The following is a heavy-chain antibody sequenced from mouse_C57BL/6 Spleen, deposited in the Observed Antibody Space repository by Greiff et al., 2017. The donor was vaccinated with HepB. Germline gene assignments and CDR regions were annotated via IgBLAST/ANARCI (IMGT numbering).Heavy chain of an antibody. CDR1: GFNIKDDY. J-gene: IGHJ4*01. D-gene: IGHD1-1*01. CDR3: TVYGSSHYAMDY. CDR2: IDPENGDT. Sequence: EVQLVESGAELVRPGASVKLSCTASGFNIKDDYMHWVKQRPDQGLEWIGWIDPENGDTEYASKFQGKATITADTSSNTAYLQLSSLTSEDTAVYYCTVYGSSHYAMDYWGQGTSVTVSS. V-gene: IGHV14-4*01.